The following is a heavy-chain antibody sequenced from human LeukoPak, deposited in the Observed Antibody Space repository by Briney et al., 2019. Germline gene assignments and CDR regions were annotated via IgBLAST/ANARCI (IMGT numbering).Heavy chain of an antibody. Sequence: GGSLRLSCAASGFTFSTCAMSWVRQAPGKGLEWVSGISGTTSGTYYADSGKGRFTISRDNSKNTLFLQVNSLRAEDTAVCYCAKVRTYFYHGLDVWGQGTTVTVSS. CDR1: GFTFSTCA. CDR2: ISGTTSGT. CDR3: AKVRTYFYHGLDV. V-gene: IGHV3-23*01. J-gene: IGHJ6*02. D-gene: IGHD1-14*01.